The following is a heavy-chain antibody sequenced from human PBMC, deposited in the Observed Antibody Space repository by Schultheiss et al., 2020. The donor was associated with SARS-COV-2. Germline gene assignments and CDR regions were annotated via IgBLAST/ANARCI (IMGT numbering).Heavy chain of an antibody. CDR3: ARDTSGCYQYFDY. D-gene: IGHD1-26*01. Sequence: SETLSLTCAVSGGSISSSNWWSWVRQPPGKGLEWIGEIYHSGSTNYNPSLKSRVTISVDKSKNQFSLHLNSVTPEDSAVYYCARDTSGCYQYFDYWGQGTLVTVSS. V-gene: IGHV4-4*02. J-gene: IGHJ4*02. CDR1: GGSISSSNW. CDR2: IYHSGST.